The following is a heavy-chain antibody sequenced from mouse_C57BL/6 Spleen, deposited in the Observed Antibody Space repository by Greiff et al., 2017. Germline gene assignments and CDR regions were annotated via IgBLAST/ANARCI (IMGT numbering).Heavy chain of an antibody. V-gene: IGHV5-4*03. Sequence: EVKLMESGGGLVKPGGSLKLSCAASGFTFSSYAMSWVRQTPEKRLEWVATISDGGSYTYYPDNVKGRFTISRDNAKNNLYLQMSRLKSEDTAMYYCARGGGPTMVTTPFAYWGQVTLVTVSA. J-gene: IGHJ3*01. D-gene: IGHD2-9*01. CDR1: GFTFSSYA. CDR2: ISDGGSYT. CDR3: ARGGGPTMVTTPFAY.